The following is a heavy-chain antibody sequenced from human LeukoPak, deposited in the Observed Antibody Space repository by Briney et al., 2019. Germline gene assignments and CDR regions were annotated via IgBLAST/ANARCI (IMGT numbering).Heavy chain of an antibody. V-gene: IGHV3-48*03. Sequence: GGSLRLSCAASGFTFSSYEMNWVRQAPGKGREWVSYISSSGSTIYYADSVKGRFTISRDNAKNSLYLQMNSLRAEDTAVYYCARVPFDWFHNWFDPWGQGTLVTVSS. CDR1: GFTFSSYE. CDR2: ISSSGSTI. D-gene: IGHD3-9*01. J-gene: IGHJ5*02. CDR3: ARVPFDWFHNWFDP.